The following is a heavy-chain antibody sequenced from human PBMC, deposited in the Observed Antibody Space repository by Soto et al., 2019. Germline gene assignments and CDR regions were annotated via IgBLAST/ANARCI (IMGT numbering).Heavy chain of an antibody. Sequence: DVQLVESGGGLVQPGGSLRLSCAASGFTFNTYSINWVRQAAGKGLEWVSYISRTNTIHYADSVRGRFTISRANAKKSLYLQMKSLRDEETAVYFCTRAPQALDYWGQGTLVTVSS. CDR2: ISRTNTI. CDR3: TRAPQALDY. V-gene: IGHV3-48*02. J-gene: IGHJ4*02. CDR1: GFTFNTYS.